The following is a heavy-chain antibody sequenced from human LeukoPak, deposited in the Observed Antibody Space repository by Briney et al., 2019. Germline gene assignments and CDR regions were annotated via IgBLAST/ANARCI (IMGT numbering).Heavy chain of an antibody. CDR3: ARNLGYCSGGSCYYGDGYYYYMDV. V-gene: IGHV1-2*02. D-gene: IGHD2-15*01. Sequence: GASVKVSCKASGYTFIGYYMHWVRQAPGQGLEWMGWINPNSGGTNYAQKFQGRVTMTRDTSVSTVCMEFSRLRSDDTAVYYCARNLGYCSGGSCYYGDGYYYYMDVWGKGTTVTVSS. J-gene: IGHJ6*03. CDR1: GYTFIGYY. CDR2: INPNSGGT.